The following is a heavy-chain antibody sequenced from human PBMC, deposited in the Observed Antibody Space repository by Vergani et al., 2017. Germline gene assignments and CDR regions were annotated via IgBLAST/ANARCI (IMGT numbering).Heavy chain of an antibody. D-gene: IGHD1-26*01. CDR2: ISPKTGDT. CDR1: ESTFSDYN. CDR3: AHSWNFGRRDWFDS. Sequence: QVQLMQSGPVMKKPGGSMKVSCQASESTFSDYNIHWVRQAPGKGLQWMGWISPKTGDTDYLQRFQDRVTMTRDASTKSVYLKMTRLTSDDTAIYYCAHSWNFGRRDWFDSWGPGTLVTVSS. J-gene: IGHJ5*01. V-gene: IGHV1-2*02.